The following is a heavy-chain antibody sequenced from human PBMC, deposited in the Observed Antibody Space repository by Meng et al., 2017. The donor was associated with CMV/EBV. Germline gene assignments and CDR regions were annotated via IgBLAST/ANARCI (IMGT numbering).Heavy chain of an antibody. V-gene: IGHV1-69*05. J-gene: IGHJ6*02. D-gene: IGHD3-22*01. CDR3: ARGYYYDSSGHRDYYYYYGMDV. CDR2: IIPIFGTA. CDR1: GGTFSSYA. Sequence: SVKVSCKASGGTFSSYAISWVRQAPGQGLEWMGGIIPIFGTANYAQKFQGRVTITTDESTSTAYMELSSLRSEDTTVYYCARGYYYDSSGHRDYYYYYGMDVWGQGTTVTRLL.